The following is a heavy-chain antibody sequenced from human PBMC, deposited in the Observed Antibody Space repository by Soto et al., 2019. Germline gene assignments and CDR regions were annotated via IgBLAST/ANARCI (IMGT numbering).Heavy chain of an antibody. CDR3: ARDEPDTGEGFDI. V-gene: IGHV4-4*07. CDR2: VYTSGTT. D-gene: IGHD3-10*01. CDR1: GASMNTYF. J-gene: IGHJ3*02. Sequence: QVQLQESGPGLVKPSETLSLTCSVSGASMNTYFWSWIRQPAGKGLEWIGRVYTSGTTNYNPSLKSRVTMSVHTSKKQVSLKLISLTAADTGLYYCARDEPDTGEGFDIWGQGTMVTVSS.